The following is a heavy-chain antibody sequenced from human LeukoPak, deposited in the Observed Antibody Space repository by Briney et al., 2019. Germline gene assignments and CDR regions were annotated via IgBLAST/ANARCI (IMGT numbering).Heavy chain of an antibody. V-gene: IGHV4-59*08. CDR1: GVSVSSYY. CDR3: ARQGIAAAGVDY. J-gene: IGHJ4*02. Sequence: SETLSLTCTVSGVSVSSYYWSWIRQPPGKGLQWIGCVYNSGNTNYNTSLKSRVTISVDTSKNQFSLKLSSVTAADTAVYYCARQGIAAAGVDYWGQGTLVTVSS. D-gene: IGHD6-13*01. CDR2: VYNSGNT.